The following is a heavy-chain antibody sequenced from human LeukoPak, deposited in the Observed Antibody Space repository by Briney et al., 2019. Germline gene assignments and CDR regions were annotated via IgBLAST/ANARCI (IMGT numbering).Heavy chain of an antibody. CDR2: IYPGDSDT. Sequence: GESLKISCTGSAFTFSTSCIAWVLQMPGKGLEWVGIIYPGDSDTRYSSSFQGQITISADKSISTAYLQWGSLKPSDISNYYCARRRQGHSGSFTLCEYWGQGTLVSVSS. V-gene: IGHV5-51*01. CDR1: AFTFSTSC. J-gene: IGHJ4*02. CDR3: ARRRQGHSGSFTLCEY. D-gene: IGHD3-10*01.